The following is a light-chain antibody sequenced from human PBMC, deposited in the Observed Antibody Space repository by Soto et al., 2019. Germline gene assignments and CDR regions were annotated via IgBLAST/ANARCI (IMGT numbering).Light chain of an antibody. Sequence: QSVLTQPPSVSGAPGQRVTISCTGSSSNIGAGYDVHWYQQFPGTAPKLLIYGNSNRPSGVPDRFSGSKSGTSASLAITGLQAEDEADYYCQSYDSSLSGVFGSGTKPTVL. CDR2: GNS. CDR3: QSYDSSLSGV. J-gene: IGLJ1*01. CDR1: SSNIGAGYD. V-gene: IGLV1-40*01.